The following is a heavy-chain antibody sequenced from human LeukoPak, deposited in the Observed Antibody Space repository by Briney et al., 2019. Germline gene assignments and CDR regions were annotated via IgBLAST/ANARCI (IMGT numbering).Heavy chain of an antibody. CDR3: ARDLGGSSGSPFDY. J-gene: IGHJ4*02. CDR2: INPDSGGA. V-gene: IGHV1-2*02. CDR1: GYTFSGYY. Sequence: ASVKVSCKASGYTFSGYYLNWVRQAPGQGLEWMGWINPDSGGAIYAQKFQGRVTMTRDTSISTVYMELSRLRSDDTAVYYCARDLGGSSGSPFDYWGQGTLVTVSS. D-gene: IGHD6-19*01.